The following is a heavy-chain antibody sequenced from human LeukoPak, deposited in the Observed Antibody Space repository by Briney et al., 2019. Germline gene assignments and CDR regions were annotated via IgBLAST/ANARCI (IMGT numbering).Heavy chain of an antibody. CDR3: ARGQERVLRFLEWLPSGWFDP. CDR1: GGSFSGYY. Sequence: NPSETLSLTCAVYGGSFSGYYWSWIRQPPGKGLEWIGEINHSGSTNYNPSLKSRVTISVDTSKNQFSLKLSSVTAADTAVYYCARGQERVLRFLEWLPSGWFDPGGQGTLVTVSS. J-gene: IGHJ5*02. V-gene: IGHV4-34*01. CDR2: INHSGST. D-gene: IGHD3-3*01.